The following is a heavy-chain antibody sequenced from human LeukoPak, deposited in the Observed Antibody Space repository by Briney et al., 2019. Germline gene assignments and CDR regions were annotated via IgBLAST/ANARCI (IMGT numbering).Heavy chain of an antibody. Sequence: SETLSLTCTVSGGSISSSSYYWGWIRQPPGKGLEWIGSIYYSGSTYYNPSLKSRVTISVDTSKNQFSLKLSSATAADTAVYYCARQGRSPQYYDFWSGYSLSGYDAFDIWGQGTMVTVSS. V-gene: IGHV4-39*01. CDR2: IYYSGST. D-gene: IGHD3-3*01. CDR3: ARQGRSPQYYDFWSGYSLSGYDAFDI. J-gene: IGHJ3*02. CDR1: GGSISSSSYY.